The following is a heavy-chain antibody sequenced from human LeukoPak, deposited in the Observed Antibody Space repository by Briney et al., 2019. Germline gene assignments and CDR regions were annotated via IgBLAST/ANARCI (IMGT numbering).Heavy chain of an antibody. CDR3: ARLEAAGDYYYGMDV. D-gene: IGHD6-13*01. Sequence: PSQTLSLTCTVSGGSISNGGYYWTWIRQHPGKGLEWIGYIYYSGNTYYSPSLKSRLTISIDTSKNQFSLKLSSVTAADTAVYYCARLEAAGDYYYGMDVWGKGTTVTVPS. J-gene: IGHJ6*04. CDR2: IYYSGNT. V-gene: IGHV4-31*03. CDR1: GGSISNGGYY.